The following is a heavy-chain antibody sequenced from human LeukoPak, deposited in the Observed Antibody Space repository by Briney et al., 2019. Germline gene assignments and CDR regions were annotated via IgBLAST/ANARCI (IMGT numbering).Heavy chain of an antibody. V-gene: IGHV1-69*13. CDR1: GYTFTGFY. Sequence: ASLKVSCKASGYTFTGFYIHWVRQAPGQGLEWMGGIIPIIGTTNYAQKFQGRVTITADESTSTAYMELSSLRSEDTAVYYCARAGSYDILTGYFDYWGQGTLVTVSS. CDR3: ARAGSYDILTGYFDY. CDR2: IIPIIGTT. J-gene: IGHJ4*02. D-gene: IGHD3-9*01.